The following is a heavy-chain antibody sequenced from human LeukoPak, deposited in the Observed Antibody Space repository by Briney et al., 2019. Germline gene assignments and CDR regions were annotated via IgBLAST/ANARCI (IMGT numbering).Heavy chain of an antibody. V-gene: IGHV4-59*01. CDR3: ASRPYYGSGRFDY. CDR2: IYYGGST. J-gene: IGHJ4*02. CDR1: GGSIRNYY. D-gene: IGHD3-10*01. Sequence: SETLSLTCSVSGGSIRNYYWSWIRQSPGKGLEWIGYIYYGGSTNYNPSLKTRLTISVDTSRKQFSLKLSSVSAADTAVYYWASRPYYGSGRFDYWGQGTLVTVSS.